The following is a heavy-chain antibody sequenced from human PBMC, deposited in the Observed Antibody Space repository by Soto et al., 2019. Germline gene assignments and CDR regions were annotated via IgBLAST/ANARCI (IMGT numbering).Heavy chain of an antibody. V-gene: IGHV4-59*01. J-gene: IGHJ4*02. CDR3: ARGGPDYSNSDY. Sequence: SETLSLTCSVSGGSINNYHWTWIRQPPGKGLEWIGYIYYSGSTNYNPSLKSRVTISVDTPKNQFSLKLSSVTAADTAVYYCARGGPDYSNSDYWGQGTLVTVSS. D-gene: IGHD4-4*01. CDR1: GGSINNYH. CDR2: IYYSGST.